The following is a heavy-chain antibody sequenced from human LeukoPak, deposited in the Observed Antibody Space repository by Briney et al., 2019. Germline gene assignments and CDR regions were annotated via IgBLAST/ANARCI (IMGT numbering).Heavy chain of an antibody. CDR2: INPTGGST. J-gene: IGHJ4*02. V-gene: IGHV1-46*01. Sequence: ASVKVSCKASGYTFTTYYIHWVRQAPGQGLEWMGVINPTGGSTTYAQKFQGRVTMTRDTSTSTVYMELSSLISEDTAMYYCARRKGVSYVDYWGQGTLVTVSS. CDR1: GYTFTTYY. D-gene: IGHD2-21*01. CDR3: ARRKGVSYVDY.